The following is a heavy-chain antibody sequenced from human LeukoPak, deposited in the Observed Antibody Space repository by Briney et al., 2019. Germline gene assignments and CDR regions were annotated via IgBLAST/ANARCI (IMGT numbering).Heavy chain of an antibody. Sequence: GGSLRLSCAASGFTFSSYAMSWVRQAPGKGLEWVSAISNDGGGTTYADFVKGRFTISRDNSKNTLFLQMNSLRAEDTALYYCAKGSSGYLLDVWGQGTLVTVSS. CDR1: GFTFSSYA. CDR3: AKGSSGYLLDV. CDR2: ISNDGGGT. D-gene: IGHD3-22*01. V-gene: IGHV3-23*01. J-gene: IGHJ4*02.